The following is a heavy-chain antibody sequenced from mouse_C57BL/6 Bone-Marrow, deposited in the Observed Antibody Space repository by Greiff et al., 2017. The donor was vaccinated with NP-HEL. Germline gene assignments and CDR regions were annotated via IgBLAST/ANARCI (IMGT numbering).Heavy chain of an antibody. Sequence: EVQGVESGGDLVKPGGSLKLSCAASGFTFSSYGMSWVRQTPDKRLEWVATISSGGSYTYYPDSVKGRFTISRDNAKNTLYLQMSSLKAEDTAMYYCARHGGYWGQGTLVTVSA. V-gene: IGHV5-6*01. CDR2: ISSGGSYT. CDR3: ARHGGY. CDR1: GFTFSSYG. J-gene: IGHJ3*01.